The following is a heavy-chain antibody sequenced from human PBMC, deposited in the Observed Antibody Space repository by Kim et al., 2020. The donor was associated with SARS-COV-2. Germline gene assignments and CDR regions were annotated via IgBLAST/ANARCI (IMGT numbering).Heavy chain of an antibody. Sequence: GGSLRLSCAASGFTFSSYAMSWVRQAPGKGLEWVSAISGSGGSTYYADSVKGRFTISRDNSKNTLYLQMNSLRAEDTAVYYCAKAYYYDSSGYYFDYWGQGTLVTVSS. CDR2: ISGSGGST. CDR1: GFTFSSYA. CDR3: AKAYYYDSSGYYFDY. V-gene: IGHV3-23*01. J-gene: IGHJ4*02. D-gene: IGHD3-22*01.